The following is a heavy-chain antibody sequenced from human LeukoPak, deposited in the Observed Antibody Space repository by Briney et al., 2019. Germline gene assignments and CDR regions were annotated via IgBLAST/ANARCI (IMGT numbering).Heavy chain of an antibody. Sequence: PGGSLRLSCAASGFTFSSYAMHWVREAPGKGLEWVAVISYDGSNKYYADSVKGRFTISRDNAKNSLYLQMNSLRAEDTAVYYCARDQDVKYYYDSSGLSTAGAFDYWGQGTLVTVSS. CDR2: ISYDGSNK. J-gene: IGHJ4*02. V-gene: IGHV3-30-3*01. CDR1: GFTFSSYA. D-gene: IGHD3-22*01. CDR3: ARDQDVKYYYDSSGLSTAGAFDY.